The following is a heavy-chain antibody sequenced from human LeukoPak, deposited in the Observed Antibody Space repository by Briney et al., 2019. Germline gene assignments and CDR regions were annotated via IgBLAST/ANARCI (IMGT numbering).Heavy chain of an antibody. Sequence: SETLSLTCTASGGSISSYYWSWIRQPPGKGLEWIGYIYYSGSTNYNPSLKSRVTISVDTSKNQFSLKLSSVTAADTAVYYCARWNDLAFDIWGQGTMVTVSS. CDR2: IYYSGST. CDR3: ARWNDLAFDI. D-gene: IGHD1-1*01. J-gene: IGHJ3*02. CDR1: GGSISSYY. V-gene: IGHV4-59*01.